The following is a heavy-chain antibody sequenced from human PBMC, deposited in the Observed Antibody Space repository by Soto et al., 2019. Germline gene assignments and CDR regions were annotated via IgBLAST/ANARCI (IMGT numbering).Heavy chain of an antibody. CDR3: ARTFDYYGMDV. CDR1: GYSIASGYY. J-gene: IGHJ6*02. CDR2: IYHAGSV. V-gene: IGHV4-38-2*02. Sequence: PSETLSLTCTVSGYSIASGYYWAWIRQSPGKGLEWIGSIYHAGSVYYNPSLNSRVAVSLDTSKNHFSLKLTSVTAADTAVYYCARTFDYYGMDVWGQGTTVTGSS.